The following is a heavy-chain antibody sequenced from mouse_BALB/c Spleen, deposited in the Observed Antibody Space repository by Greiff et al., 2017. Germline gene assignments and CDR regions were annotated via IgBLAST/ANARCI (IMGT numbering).Heavy chain of an antibody. CDR1: GFSLTSYG. V-gene: IGHV2-2*02. CDR2: IWSGGST. J-gene: IGHJ2*01. D-gene: IGHD2-1*01. CDR3: ARGGYGNYGDY. Sequence: VQLQQSGPGLVQPSQSLSITCTVSGFSLTSYGVHWVRQSPGKGLEWLGVIWSGGSTDYNAAFISRLSISKDNSKSQVFFQMNSLQANDTAIYYCARGGYGNYGDYGGQGTTLTVSS.